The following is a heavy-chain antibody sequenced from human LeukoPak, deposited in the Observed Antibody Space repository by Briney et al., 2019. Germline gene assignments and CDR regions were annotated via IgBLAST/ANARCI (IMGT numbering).Heavy chain of an antibody. CDR1: GGSISSHY. CDR3: ARRGIAAAGNFDY. Sequence: SETLSLTCTVPGGSISSHYWSWIRQPPGKGLEWIGYIYYSGSTNYNPSLKSRVTISVDTSKNQFSLKLSSVTAADTAVYYCARRGIAAAGNFDYWGQGTLVTVSS. CDR2: IYYSGST. V-gene: IGHV4-59*11. J-gene: IGHJ4*02. D-gene: IGHD6-13*01.